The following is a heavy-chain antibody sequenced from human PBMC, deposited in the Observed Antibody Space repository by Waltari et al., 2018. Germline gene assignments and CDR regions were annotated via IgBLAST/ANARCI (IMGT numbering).Heavy chain of an antibody. V-gene: IGHV4-34*01. CDR1: GGSFSGYY. CDR2: INQSGTT. CDR3: ARGTTVTTRYWFDP. D-gene: IGHD4-17*01. J-gene: IGHJ5*02. Sequence: QVQLQQWGAGLLKPSETLSLTCAVYGGSFSGYYWSWIRQPPGEGLEWIGEINQSGTTNYNPSLKRRVTISVDTAKNQFSLKLSSVTAADTAVYYCARGTTVTTRYWFDPWGQGTLVTVSS.